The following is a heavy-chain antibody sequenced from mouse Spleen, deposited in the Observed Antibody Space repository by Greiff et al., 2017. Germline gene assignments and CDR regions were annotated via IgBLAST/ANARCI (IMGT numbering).Heavy chain of an antibody. CDR1: GYSFTGYY. CDR3: AIYGSGYWYFDV. V-gene: IGHV1-42*01. Sequence: VQLQQSGPELVKPGASVKISCKASGYSFTGYYMNWVKQSPEKSLEWIGEINPSTGGTTYNQKFKAKATLTVDKSSSTAYMQLKSLTSEDSAVYFCAIYGSGYWYFDVWGAETTVTVSS. J-gene: IGHJ1*01. D-gene: IGHD1-1*01. CDR2: INPSTGGT.